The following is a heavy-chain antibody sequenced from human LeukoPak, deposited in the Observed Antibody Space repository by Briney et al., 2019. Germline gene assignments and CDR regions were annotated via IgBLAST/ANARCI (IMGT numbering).Heavy chain of an antibody. V-gene: IGHV3-9*01. Sequence: PGRSLRLSCAASGFTFDDYAMHWVRHAPGKGLEWVSGISWNSGSIVYADSVKGRFTISRDNAKNSLYLQMNSLRAEDTAVYYCAVLAAPGDYYYYGMDVWGQGTTVTGSS. J-gene: IGHJ6*02. CDR3: AVLAAPGDYYYYGMDV. CDR1: GFTFDDYA. D-gene: IGHD2-21*02. CDR2: ISWNSGSI.